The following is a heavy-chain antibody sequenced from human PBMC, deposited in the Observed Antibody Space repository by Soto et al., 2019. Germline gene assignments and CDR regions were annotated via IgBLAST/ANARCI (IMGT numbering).Heavy chain of an antibody. V-gene: IGHV1-18*01. CDR3: ARDRGSYALDD. CDR1: GYTFTSYG. CDR2: ISAYNGNT. J-gene: IGHJ4*02. D-gene: IGHD1-26*01. Sequence: QVQLVQSGAVVKKPGASVKVSCKASGYTFTSYGISWVRQAPGQGLEWMGWISAYNGNTNYEQKLQGRVTMTTDTSPSTAYMEVRSLRSDDTAVYYCARDRGSYALDDWGQGALVTVSS.